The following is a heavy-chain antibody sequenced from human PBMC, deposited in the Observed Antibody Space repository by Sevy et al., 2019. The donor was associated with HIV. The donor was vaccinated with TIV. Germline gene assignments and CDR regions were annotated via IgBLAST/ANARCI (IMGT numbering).Heavy chain of an antibody. CDR3: ALGGYYYDSSGYYTLDY. D-gene: IGHD3-22*01. V-gene: IGHV3-23*01. Sequence: GGSLRLSCAASGFTFSSYAMNWVRQGPGKGLEWVSGMSGSGGSTYYADSVKGRFTISKDISKNTLYLQMNSLRAEDTALYYCALGGYYYDSSGYYTLDYWGQGTRVTVSS. CDR2: MSGSGGST. CDR1: GFTFSSYA. J-gene: IGHJ4*02.